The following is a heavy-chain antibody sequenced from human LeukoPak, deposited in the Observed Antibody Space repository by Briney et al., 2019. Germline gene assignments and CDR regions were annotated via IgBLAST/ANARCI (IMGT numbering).Heavy chain of an antibody. J-gene: IGHJ4*02. V-gene: IGHV3-23*01. D-gene: IGHD5-18*01. Sequence: GGSPRLSCAASGFTFSSYAMSWVRQAPGKGLEWVSAISGSGGSTYYADSVKGRFTISRDNSKNTLYLQMNSLRAEDTAVYYCAKGGRGYSYGDQFWGQGTLVTVSS. CDR1: GFTFSSYA. CDR3: AKGGRGYSYGDQF. CDR2: ISGSGGST.